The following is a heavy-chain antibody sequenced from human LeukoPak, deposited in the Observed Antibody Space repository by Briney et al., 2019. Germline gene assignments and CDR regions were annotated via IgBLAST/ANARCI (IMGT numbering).Heavy chain of an antibody. J-gene: IGHJ6*03. CDR3: ARDGYCSGGSCYGGCYYYYMDV. V-gene: IGHV3-21*01. Sequence: GGSLRLSCAASGFTFSSYSMNWVRQAPGKGLEWVPSISSSSSYIYYADSVKGRFTISRDNAKNSLYLQMNSLRAEDTAVYYCARDGYCSGGSCYGGCYYYYMDVWGKGTTVTVSS. CDR2: ISSSSSYI. CDR1: GFTFSSYS. D-gene: IGHD2-15*01.